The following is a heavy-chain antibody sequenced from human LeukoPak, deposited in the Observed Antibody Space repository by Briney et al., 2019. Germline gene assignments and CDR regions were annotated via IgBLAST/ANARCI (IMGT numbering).Heavy chain of an antibody. CDR2: ISYDGSNK. J-gene: IGHJ6*02. D-gene: IGHD4-17*01. CDR1: GFIFSSYA. V-gene: IGHV3-30-3*01. Sequence: GGSLRLSCAASGFIFSSYAMHWVRQAPGKGLEWVAVISYDGSNKYYADSVKGRFTISRDNSKNTLYLQMNSLRAEDTAVYYCARVGSTVTTPYYYYGMDVWGQGTTVTVSS. CDR3: ARVGSTVTTPYYYYGMDV.